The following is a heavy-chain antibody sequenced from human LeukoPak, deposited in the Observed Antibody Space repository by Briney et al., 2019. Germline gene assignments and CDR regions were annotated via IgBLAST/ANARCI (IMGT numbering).Heavy chain of an antibody. CDR2: ISYDGSNK. J-gene: IGHJ4*02. CDR1: GFTFSSYG. Sequence: AGGSLRLSCAASGFTFSSYGMHWVRQAPGKGLEWVAVISYDGSNKYYADSVKGRFTISRDNSKNTLYLQMNSLRAEDTAVYYCAKDPDSRWGQGTLVTVSS. V-gene: IGHV3-30*18. CDR3: AKDPDSR. D-gene: IGHD2-15*01.